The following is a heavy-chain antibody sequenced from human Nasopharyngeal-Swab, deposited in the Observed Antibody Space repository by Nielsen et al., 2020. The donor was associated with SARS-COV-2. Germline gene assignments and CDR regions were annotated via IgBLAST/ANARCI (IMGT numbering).Heavy chain of an antibody. CDR3: ATSTVLPVAVAAINWFDP. CDR2: FDPEDGET. CDR1: GYTLTELS. Sequence: ASVKVSCKVSGYTLTELSMHWVRQAPGKGLEWMGGFDPEDGETIYAQKFQGRVTMTEDTSTDTAYMELSSLRSEDTGVYYCATSTVLPVAVAAINWFDPWGQGTLVTVSS. J-gene: IGHJ5*02. D-gene: IGHD6-19*01. V-gene: IGHV1-24*01.